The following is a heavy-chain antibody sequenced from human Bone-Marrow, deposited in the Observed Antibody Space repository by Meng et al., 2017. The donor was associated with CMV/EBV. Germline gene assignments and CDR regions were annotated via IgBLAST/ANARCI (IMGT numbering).Heavy chain of an antibody. V-gene: IGHV3-7*01. D-gene: IGHD6-13*01. J-gene: IGHJ4*02. CDR2: IKQDGSEK. CDR1: GFTFSSYW. CDR3: AKGLIAAASGFDY. Sequence: GESLKISCAASGFTFSSYWMSWVRQAPGKGLEWVANIKQDGSEKYYADSVKGRFTISRDNSKNTLYLQMNSLRAEDTAVYYCAKGLIAAASGFDYWGQGTLVTVSS.